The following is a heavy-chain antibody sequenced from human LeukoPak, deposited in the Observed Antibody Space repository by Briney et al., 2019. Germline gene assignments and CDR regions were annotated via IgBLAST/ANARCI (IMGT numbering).Heavy chain of an antibody. CDR1: GFTFDDYA. J-gene: IGHJ4*02. Sequence: GGSLRLSCAASGFTFDDYAMHWVRQAPGKGLEWVSGISWNSGSIGYADSVKGRFTISRDNAKNSLYLQMNSLRAEDTAVYYCARAYYYDSSGYYYAFDYWGQGTLVTVSS. D-gene: IGHD3-22*01. V-gene: IGHV3-9*01. CDR2: ISWNSGSI. CDR3: ARAYYYDSSGYYYAFDY.